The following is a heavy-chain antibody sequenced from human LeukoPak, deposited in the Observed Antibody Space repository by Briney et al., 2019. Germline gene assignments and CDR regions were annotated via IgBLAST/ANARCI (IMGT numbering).Heavy chain of an antibody. CDR1: GFTFSSYA. J-gene: IGHJ4*02. CDR2: ISGSGGST. Sequence: GGSLRLSCAASGFTFSSYAMSWVRQAPGKGLEWVSTISGSGGSTSYADSVKGRFTISRDNSKNTLFLQMNSLRAEDTAVYCCAKDHCDHFPAIDYWGEGTLVSVS. V-gene: IGHV3-23*01. CDR3: AKDHCDHFPAIDY. D-gene: IGHD3-3*02.